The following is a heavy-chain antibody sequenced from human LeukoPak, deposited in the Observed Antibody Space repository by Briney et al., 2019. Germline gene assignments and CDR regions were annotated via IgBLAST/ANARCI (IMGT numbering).Heavy chain of an antibody. Sequence: SETLSLTCTVSGYSISSCYYSGWIRQPPGKGLEWIGSISHSGTTYYNPSLKSRVTISLDTSKNQLSLKLSSVTAADTAVYYCAKDLGSGGNSQYWGQGTLVTVSS. V-gene: IGHV4-38-2*02. CDR3: AKDLGSGGNSQY. CDR2: ISHSGTT. J-gene: IGHJ4*02. D-gene: IGHD4-23*01. CDR1: GYSISSCYY.